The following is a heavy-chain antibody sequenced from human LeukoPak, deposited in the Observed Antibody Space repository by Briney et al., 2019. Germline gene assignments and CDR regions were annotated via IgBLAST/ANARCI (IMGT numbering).Heavy chain of an antibody. J-gene: IGHJ6*03. V-gene: IGHV1-18*01. Sequence: ASVKVSCKTSGYTFTSYGISWVRQATGQGLEWMGWISVYNGNTNYAEKLQGRVNMTTDTSTNTAYQEQSSMISEDTAVYYCARGLEGRLRRVYYYYIDVWGKGTTVTISS. CDR3: ARGLEGRLRRVYYYYIDV. CDR2: ISVYNGNT. D-gene: IGHD3-10*01. CDR1: GYTFTSYG.